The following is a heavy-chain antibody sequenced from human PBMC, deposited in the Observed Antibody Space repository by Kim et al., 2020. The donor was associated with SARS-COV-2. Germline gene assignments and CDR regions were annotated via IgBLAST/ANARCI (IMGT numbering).Heavy chain of an antibody. V-gene: IGHV1-46*01. CDR2: FHPRGGRP. CDR1: GYTFTSYY. Sequence: ASVKVSCKASGYTFTSYYMHWVRQAPGQGLEWMGMFHPRGGRPRAAPQFQGCVPVTRDTSTSTAYMELSSLRSEDTVVYYCASQGIAAGGNWFDPWGQGTLVTVSS. J-gene: IGHJ5*02. CDR3: ASQGIAAGGNWFDP. D-gene: IGHD6-13*01.